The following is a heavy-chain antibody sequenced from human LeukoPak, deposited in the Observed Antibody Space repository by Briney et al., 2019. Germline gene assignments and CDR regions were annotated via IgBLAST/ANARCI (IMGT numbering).Heavy chain of an antibody. V-gene: IGHV4-34*01. Sequence: SETLSLTCAVYGGSFSGYYWSWIRQPPGKGLEWIGEINHSGSTNYNPSLKSRVTISVDTYKNQFSLKLRSVTAADTAVYYCARYYDFWSGLIDYWGQGTLVTVSS. CDR3: ARYYDFWSGLIDY. CDR2: INHSGST. CDR1: GGSFSGYY. J-gene: IGHJ4*02. D-gene: IGHD3-3*01.